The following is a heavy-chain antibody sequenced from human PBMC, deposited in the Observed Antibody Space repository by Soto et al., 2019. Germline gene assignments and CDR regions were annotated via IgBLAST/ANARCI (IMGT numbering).Heavy chain of an antibody. J-gene: IGHJ6*02. V-gene: IGHV3-30-3*01. CDR3: ARGNRGPFYYYGMDV. CDR2: ISYDGSNK. CDR1: GFTFSSYA. Sequence: QVQLVESGGGVVQPGRSLRLSCAASGFTFSSYAMHWVRQAPGKGLEWVAVISYDGSNKYYADSVKGRFTISRDNSKNTLYLQMNSLRAEDTAVYYCARGNRGPFYYYGMDVWGQGTTVTVSS.